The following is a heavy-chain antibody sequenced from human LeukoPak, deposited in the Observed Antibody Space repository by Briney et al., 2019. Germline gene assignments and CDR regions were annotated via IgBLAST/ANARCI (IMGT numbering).Heavy chain of an antibody. CDR1: GYTFTSYG. V-gene: IGHV1-18*01. CDR3: TRDDPQWREHDY. J-gene: IGHJ4*02. CDR2: ISAYNGNT. D-gene: IGHD6-19*01. Sequence: ASVKVSCKASGYTFTSYGISWVRQAPGQGLEWMGWISAYNGNTNYAQKLQGRVTMTTDTSTSTAYMELRSLRSDDTAVYYCTRDDPQWREHDYWGQGILVTVSS.